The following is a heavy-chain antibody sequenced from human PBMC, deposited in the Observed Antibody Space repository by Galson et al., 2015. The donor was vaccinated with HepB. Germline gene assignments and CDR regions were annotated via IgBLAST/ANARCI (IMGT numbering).Heavy chain of an antibody. Sequence: CAISGDSVSSNRAAWNWIRQSPSRGLEWLGRTYFRSKWYNDYAVSVKSRISVNPDTSKNQFSLQLNSVTPEDSAVYYCAREVDTPMVTAVQFDYWGQGTLVTVSS. V-gene: IGHV6-1*01. CDR1: GDSVSSNRAA. CDR3: AREVDTPMVTAVQFDY. D-gene: IGHD5-18*01. CDR2: TYFRSKWYN. J-gene: IGHJ4*02.